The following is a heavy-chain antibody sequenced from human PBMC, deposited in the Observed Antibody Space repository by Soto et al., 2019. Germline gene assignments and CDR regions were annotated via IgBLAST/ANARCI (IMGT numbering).Heavy chain of an antibody. CDR3: ARGQGIAAAHDY. J-gene: IGHJ4*02. CDR2: ISYDGSNK. V-gene: IGHV3-30-3*01. Sequence: LRLSCAASGFTFSSYAMHWVRQAPGKGLEWVAVISYDGSNKYYADSVKGRFTISRDNSKNTLYLQMNSLRAEDTAVYYCARGQGIAAAHDYWGQGTLVTVSS. CDR1: GFTFSSYA. D-gene: IGHD6-13*01.